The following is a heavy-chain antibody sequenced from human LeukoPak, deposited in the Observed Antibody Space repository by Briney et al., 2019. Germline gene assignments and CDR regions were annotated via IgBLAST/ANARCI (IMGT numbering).Heavy chain of an antibody. CDR3: ARDVWFGDYRWFDP. J-gene: IGHJ5*02. V-gene: IGHV3-33*01. CDR1: GFTFSRYG. Sequence: WGSLRLSCVASGFTFSRYGIHWVRQPPGKGLEWVAVIRYDGSAYSYADSVKGRVTISRDNSKNTLYLQMSSLRAEDTAVYFCARDVWFGDYRWFDPWGQGTLVIVSS. D-gene: IGHD3-10*01. CDR2: IRYDGSAY.